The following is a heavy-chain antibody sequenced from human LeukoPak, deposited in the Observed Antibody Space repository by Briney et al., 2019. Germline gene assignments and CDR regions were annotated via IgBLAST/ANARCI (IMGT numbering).Heavy chain of an antibody. J-gene: IGHJ4*02. CDR3: ARAGMSAAVLDY. V-gene: IGHV5-51*01. CDR1: GYDFTTIW. D-gene: IGHD6-13*01. Sequence: GESLKISCKGFGYDFTTIWIGWVRQMSGKGLEWMGIIYPRDSDTRYSPSFKGQVTISVDKSISTAYLQWSSLKASDTAMYYCARAGMSAAVLDYWGQGTLVTVSS. CDR2: IYPRDSDT.